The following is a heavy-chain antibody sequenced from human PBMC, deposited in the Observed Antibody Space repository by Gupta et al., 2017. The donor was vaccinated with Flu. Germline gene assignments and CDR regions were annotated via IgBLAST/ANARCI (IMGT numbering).Heavy chain of an antibody. CDR3: ARGYCSSTSCYPYYFDY. D-gene: IGHD2-2*01. V-gene: IGHV3-23*01. Sequence: EVQLLESGGGLVQPGGSLRLSCAASGFTFSSYAISWVRQAPGKGLEWVSAISGSGGSTYYADSVKGRFTISRDNSKNTLYLQMNSRRVEDTAVYYCARGYCSSTSCYPYYFDYWGQGTLVTVSS. CDR1: GFTFSSYA. J-gene: IGHJ4*02. CDR2: ISGSGGST.